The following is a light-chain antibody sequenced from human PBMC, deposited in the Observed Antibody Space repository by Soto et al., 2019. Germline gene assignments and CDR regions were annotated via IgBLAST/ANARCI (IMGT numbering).Light chain of an antibody. Sequence: DIQMTQSPSTLSASVGDRVTITCRASPSISSWLAWYQQKPGKAPKLLIYDASRLESGVPSRFSGSGSGTEFTLTNSSLQPDDFATYYCQHYNSYPWTFGQGTKVEIK. J-gene: IGKJ1*01. CDR3: QHYNSYPWT. V-gene: IGKV1-5*01. CDR2: DAS. CDR1: PSISSW.